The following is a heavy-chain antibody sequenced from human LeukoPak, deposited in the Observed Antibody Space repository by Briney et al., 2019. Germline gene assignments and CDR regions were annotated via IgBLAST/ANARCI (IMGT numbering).Heavy chain of an antibody. J-gene: IGHJ6*03. CDR1: GYSITSGYY. CDR3: ARYGSGSYYYYYYYYMDV. D-gene: IGHD3-10*01. V-gene: IGHV4-38-2*02. Sequence: SETLSLTCTVSGYSITSGYYWGWIRQPPGKGLEWIGEINHSGSTNYNPSLKSRVTISVDTSKNQFSLKLSSVTAADTAVYYCARYGSGSYYYYYYYYMDVWGKGTTVTISS. CDR2: INHSGST.